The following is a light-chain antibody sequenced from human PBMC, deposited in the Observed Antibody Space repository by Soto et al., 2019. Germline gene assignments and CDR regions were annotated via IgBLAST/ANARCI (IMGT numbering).Light chain of an antibody. Sequence: DIQMTQSPSSLSASVGDRVTITCRESQSISTYLVWYQQKPGTVPKLLIFAASTLQSGLPSRFSGSGSGTDFTLTISSLQPEDVATYYCQNYYGAAWTFGQGTKVEIK. J-gene: IGKJ1*01. V-gene: IGKV1-27*01. CDR2: AAS. CDR3: QNYYGAAWT. CDR1: QSISTY.